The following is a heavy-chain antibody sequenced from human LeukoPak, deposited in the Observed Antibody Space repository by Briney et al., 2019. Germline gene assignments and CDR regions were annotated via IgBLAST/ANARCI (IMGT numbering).Heavy chain of an antibody. CDR2: INHSGST. CDR3: ARGRRESTRPFDY. J-gene: IGHJ4*02. CDR1: GGSFSGYY. Sequence: SETLSLTCAVYGGSFSGYYWSWIRQPPGKGLEWIGEINHSGSTNYNPSLKSRVTLSVDTSKNQFSLKLSSVTAADAAVYYCARGRRESTRPFDYWGQGTLVTVSS. D-gene: IGHD3-10*01. V-gene: IGHV4-34*01.